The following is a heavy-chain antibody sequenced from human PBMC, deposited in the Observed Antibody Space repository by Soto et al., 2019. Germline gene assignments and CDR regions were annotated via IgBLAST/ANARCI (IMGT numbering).Heavy chain of an antibody. Sequence: EVQLVESGGGLVQPGGSLRLSCAASGFTFSDHYMDWVRQAPGKGLEWVGRSRNKANSYSTEYAASVKGRFTISRDESKNSLYLQTNSLKTEDTAVYYCARFSGSYTRGLEYWGQGTLVTVSS. CDR2: SRNKANSYST. CDR3: ARFSGSYTRGLEY. D-gene: IGHD1-26*01. J-gene: IGHJ4*02. CDR1: GFTFSDHY. V-gene: IGHV3-72*01.